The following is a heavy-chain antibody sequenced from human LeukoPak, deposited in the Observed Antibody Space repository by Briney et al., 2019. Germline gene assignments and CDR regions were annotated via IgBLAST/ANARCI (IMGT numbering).Heavy chain of an antibody. Sequence: PSETLSLTCTVSGGSISSGGYYWSWIRQHPGKGLEWIGYIYYSGSTYYNPSLKSRVTISVDTSKNQFSLKLSSVTAADTAVYYCARRPDLWYFDLWGRGTLVTVSS. V-gene: IGHV4-31*03. CDR3: ARRPDLWYFDL. CDR2: IYYSGST. D-gene: IGHD1-14*01. J-gene: IGHJ2*01. CDR1: GGSISSGGYY.